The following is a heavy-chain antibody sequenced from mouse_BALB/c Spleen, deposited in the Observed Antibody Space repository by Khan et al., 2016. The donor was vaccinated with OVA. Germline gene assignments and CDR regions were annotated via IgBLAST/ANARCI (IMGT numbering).Heavy chain of an antibody. J-gene: IGHJ2*01. CDR1: GYTFSGYW. D-gene: IGHD1-1*01. CDR3: TRSRYYGSSYFDY. Sequence: QVQLQQPGAELMKPGASVKISCKATGYTFSGYWIEWVKQRPGHGLEWIGEILPGSGSTKYNKKFKGKATLTADTSSNTAYMQLSSLTSEDSAVYYCTRSRYYGSSYFDYWGQGTTLTVSS. V-gene: IGHV1-9*01. CDR2: ILPGSGST.